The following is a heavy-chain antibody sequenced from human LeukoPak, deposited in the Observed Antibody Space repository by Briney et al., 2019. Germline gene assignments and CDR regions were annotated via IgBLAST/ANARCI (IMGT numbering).Heavy chain of an antibody. V-gene: IGHV3-23*01. D-gene: IGHD3-10*01. CDR2: ISGSGGST. CDR1: GFTFSSYA. CDR3: ANPLSSGSSIYYYYGMDV. Sequence: GGSLRPSCAASGFTFSSYAMSWVRQAPGRGLEWVSAISGSGGSTSYADSVKGRFTISRDNSKNTLYLQMNSLRAEDTAVYYCANPLSSGSSIYYYYGMDVWGQGTTVTVSS. J-gene: IGHJ6*02.